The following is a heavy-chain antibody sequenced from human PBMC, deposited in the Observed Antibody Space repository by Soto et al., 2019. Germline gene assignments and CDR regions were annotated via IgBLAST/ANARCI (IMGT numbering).Heavy chain of an antibody. CDR2: IYSHDDT. Sequence: QLQLQESGPGLVKPSETLSLTCTVSGGSVSSNDYSWGWVRQSPGKGLEWIGAIYSHDDTHYNPSPLSRVTISVDTSKNEFSLRLNSVTAADTAVYYCVRLNGYCVSTNCRGYYGMDVWGQGTTVTVSS. V-gene: IGHV4-39*01. D-gene: IGHD2-2*03. CDR1: GGSVSSNDYS. CDR3: VRLNGYCVSTNCRGYYGMDV. J-gene: IGHJ6*02.